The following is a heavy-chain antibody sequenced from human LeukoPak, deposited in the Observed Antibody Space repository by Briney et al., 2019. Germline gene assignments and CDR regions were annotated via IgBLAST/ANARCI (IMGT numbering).Heavy chain of an antibody. D-gene: IGHD1-26*01. CDR3: AMQGALIVGATFDY. J-gene: IGHJ4*02. CDR2: IYYSGST. CDR1: GGSISSGSYY. Sequence: SETLSLTCTVSGGSISSGSYYWSWIRQPPGKGLEWIGYIYYSGSTNYNPSLKSRVTISVDTSKNQFSLKLSSVTAADTAVYYCAMQGALIVGATFDYWGQGTLVTVSS. V-gene: IGHV4-61*01.